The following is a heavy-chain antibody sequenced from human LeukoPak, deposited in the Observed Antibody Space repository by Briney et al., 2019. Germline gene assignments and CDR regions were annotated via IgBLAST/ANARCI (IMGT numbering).Heavy chain of an antibody. J-gene: IGHJ4*02. V-gene: IGHV4-59*01. Sequence: SETLSLTCTVSGGSISSYHWSWIRQPPGKGLEWIGYIYYSGSTNYNPSLKSRVTISVDTSKNQFSLKLSSVTAADTAVYYCARHTSRAYYFDYWGQGTLVTVSS. CDR3: ARHTSRAYYFDY. CDR2: IYYSGST. CDR1: GGSISSYH.